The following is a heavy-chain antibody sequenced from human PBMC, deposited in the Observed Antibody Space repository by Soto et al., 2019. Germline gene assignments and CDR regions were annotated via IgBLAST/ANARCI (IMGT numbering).Heavy chain of an antibody. J-gene: IGHJ6*02. D-gene: IGHD4-17*01. CDR1: GGTFSSYA. CDR2: IIPIFGTA. V-gene: IGHV1-69*06. CDR3: ARDPHYGDYVNYYFYGMDV. Sequence: ASVKVSCKASGGTFSSYAISWVRQAPGQGLEWMGGIIPIFGTANYAQKFQGRVTITADKSTSTAYMELSSLRSEDAAVYFCARDPHYGDYVNYYFYGMDVWGQGTTVTVSS.